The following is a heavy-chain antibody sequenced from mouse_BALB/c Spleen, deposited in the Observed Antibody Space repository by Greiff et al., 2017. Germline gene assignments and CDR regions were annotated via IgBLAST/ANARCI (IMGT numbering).Heavy chain of an antibody. V-gene: IGHV5-6-2*01. CDR3: ARDDGYYFDY. CDR2: INSNGGST. Sequence: EVKLVESGGGLVKLGGSLKLSCAASGFTFSSYYMSWVRQTPEKRLELVAAINSNGGSTYYPDTVKGRFTISRDNAKNTMYLQMSSLKSEDTALYYCARDDGYYFDYWGQGTTLTVSS. D-gene: IGHD2-3*01. J-gene: IGHJ2*01. CDR1: GFTFSSYY.